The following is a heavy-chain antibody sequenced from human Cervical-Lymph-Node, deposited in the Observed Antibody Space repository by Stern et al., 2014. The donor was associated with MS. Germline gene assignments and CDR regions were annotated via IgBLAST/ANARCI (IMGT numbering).Heavy chain of an antibody. Sequence: EVQLVESGAELIRPGESLKISCKGSGFTFSIYWIAWVRQMPGTGLEWMGIIYPGDAAARYRPAFPGQGTMSADKSTSTAKLEWSILNASDTAMYFCARQTSAWASDVWGQGTLVTVSS. J-gene: IGHJ4*02. CDR1: GFTFSIYW. CDR3: ARQTSAWASDV. CDR2: IYPGDAAA. V-gene: IGHV5-51*01. D-gene: IGHD7-27*01.